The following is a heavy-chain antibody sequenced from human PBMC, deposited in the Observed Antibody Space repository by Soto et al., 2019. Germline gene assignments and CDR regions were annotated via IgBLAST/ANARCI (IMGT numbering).Heavy chain of an antibody. J-gene: IGHJ6*02. CDR2: ISWNSGSI. Sequence: EVQLVESGGGLVQPGRSLRLSCAASGFTFDDYAMHWVRQAPGKGLEWVSGISWNSGSIGYADSVKGRFTISRDNAKNSLYLKRNSLRAEDTALYYCAKDIGGSWRRYYYGMDVRGEGTTVTVS. D-gene: IGHD2-15*01. V-gene: IGHV3-9*01. CDR3: AKDIGGSWRRYYYGMDV. CDR1: GFTFDDYA.